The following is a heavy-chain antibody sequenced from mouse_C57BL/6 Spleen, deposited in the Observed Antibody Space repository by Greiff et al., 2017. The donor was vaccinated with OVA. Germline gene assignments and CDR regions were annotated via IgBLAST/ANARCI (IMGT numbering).Heavy chain of an antibody. Sequence: EVQLQQSGGGLVQPKGSLKFSCAASGFTFNTYAMHWVRQAPGQGLEWVARIRSNSSNYATYYADSMKDRFTISRDDSQSMLYLQRKNPETEDIDMYDSVRERGYWDIDVWGTGTTVTVSS. CDR3: VRERGYWDIDV. CDR2: IRSNSSNYAT. V-gene: IGHV10-3*01. J-gene: IGHJ1*03. CDR1: GFTFNTYA.